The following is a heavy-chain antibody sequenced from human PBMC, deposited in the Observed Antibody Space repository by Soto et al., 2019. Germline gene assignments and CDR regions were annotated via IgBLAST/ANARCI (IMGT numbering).Heavy chain of an antibody. V-gene: IGHV4-59*01. D-gene: IGHD4-17*01. CDR2: IYYSGST. Sequence: SETLSLTCTVSGGSISSYYWSWIRQPPGKGLEWIGYIYYSGSTNYNPSLKSRVTISVDTSKNQFSLKLSSVTAADTAVYYCAGSPDYGGNSDYYYGMDVWGQGTTVTVSS. CDR3: AGSPDYGGNSDYYYGMDV. J-gene: IGHJ6*02. CDR1: GGSISSYY.